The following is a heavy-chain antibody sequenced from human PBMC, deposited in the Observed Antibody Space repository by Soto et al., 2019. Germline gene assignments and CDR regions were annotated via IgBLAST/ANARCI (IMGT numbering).Heavy chain of an antibody. D-gene: IGHD3-16*01. CDR1: GGSFSGYY. V-gene: IGHV4-34*01. J-gene: IGHJ5*02. Sequence: SETLSLTCAVYGGSFSGYYWSWIRQPPGKGLEWIGEINHSGSTNYNPSLKSRVTISVDTSKNQFSLKLSSVTAADTAVYYCARRFRDYVWGSYLRPWGQGTLVTVSS. CDR2: INHSGST. CDR3: ARRFRDYVWGSYLRP.